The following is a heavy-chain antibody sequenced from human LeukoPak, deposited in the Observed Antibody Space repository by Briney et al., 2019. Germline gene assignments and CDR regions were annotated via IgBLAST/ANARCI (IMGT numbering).Heavy chain of an antibody. CDR2: IYYSGST. CDR3: ARHGIGSGPDY. Sequence: SETLSLTCTVSGGSISSSSYYWGWIRQPPGKGLEWIGSIYYSGSTYYNPSLKSRVTISVDTSKNQFSLKLSSVTAADTAVYYCARHGIGSGPDYWGQGTLVTVSS. J-gene: IGHJ4*02. D-gene: IGHD6-19*01. V-gene: IGHV4-39*01. CDR1: GGSISSSSYY.